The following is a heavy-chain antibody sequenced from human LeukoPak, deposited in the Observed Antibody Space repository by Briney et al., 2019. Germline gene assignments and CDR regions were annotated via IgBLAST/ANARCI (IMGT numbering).Heavy chain of an antibody. V-gene: IGHV3-74*01. CDR2: INSDGSST. CDR1: GFTFSSYW. CDR3: AITGVLTGFDAFDI. J-gene: IGHJ3*02. Sequence: PGGSLRLSCAASGFTFSSYWMHWVRQAPGKGLVWVSRINSDGSSTSYADSVKGRFTISRDNAKNTLYPQMSSLRAEDTAVYYCAITGVLTGFDAFDIWGQGTMVTVSS. D-gene: IGHD3-9*01.